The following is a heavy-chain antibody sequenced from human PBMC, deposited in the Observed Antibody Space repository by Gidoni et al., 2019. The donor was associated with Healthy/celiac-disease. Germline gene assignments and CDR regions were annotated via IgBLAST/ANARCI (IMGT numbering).Heavy chain of an antibody. V-gene: IGHV1-8*01. CDR3: ARGWYSSGWQLGAFDI. Sequence: QVQLVQSGAEVKKPGASVKVSCKASGYTFTSYDINWVRQATGQGLEWMGWMNPNSGNTGYAQKFQGRVTMTRNTSISTAYMELSSLRSEDTAVYYCARGWYSSGWQLGAFDIWGQGTMVTVSS. CDR1: GYTFTSYD. J-gene: IGHJ3*02. CDR2: MNPNSGNT. D-gene: IGHD6-19*01.